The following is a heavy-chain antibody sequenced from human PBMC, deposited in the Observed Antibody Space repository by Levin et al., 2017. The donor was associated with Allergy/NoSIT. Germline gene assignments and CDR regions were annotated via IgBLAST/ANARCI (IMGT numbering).Heavy chain of an antibody. V-gene: IGHV3-30*04. J-gene: IGHJ4*02. CDR3: ARDWGYYGSGGDY. Sequence: GGSLRLSCAASGFTFSNYAMHWVRQAPGKGLEWVAILSYDGSNKYYGDSVKGRFTISRDNSKNTLYLQMNSLRAEDTAVYYCARDWGYYGSGGDYWGQGTLVTVSS. CDR1: GFTFSNYA. D-gene: IGHD3-10*01. CDR2: LSYDGSNK.